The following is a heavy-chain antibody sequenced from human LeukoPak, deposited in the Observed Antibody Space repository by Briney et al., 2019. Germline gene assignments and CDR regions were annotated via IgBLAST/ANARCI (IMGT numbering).Heavy chain of an antibody. Sequence: GGSLRLSCTVSGFTVSSNSMSWVRQAPGKGLEGVSFIYSDNTHYSDSVKGRFTISRDNSKNTLYLQMNSLRAEDTAVYYCARGGQYYSEGEGYYFDYWGQGTLVTVSS. CDR1: GFTVSSNS. CDR2: IYSDNT. CDR3: ARGGQYYSEGEGYYFDY. V-gene: IGHV3-66*03. J-gene: IGHJ4*02. D-gene: IGHD2-21*01.